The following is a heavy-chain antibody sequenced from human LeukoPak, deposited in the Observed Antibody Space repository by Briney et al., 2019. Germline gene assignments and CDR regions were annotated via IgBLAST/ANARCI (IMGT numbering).Heavy chain of an antibody. Sequence: ASVKVSCKASGYTFTSYGISWVRQAPGQGLEWMGWISAYNGNTNYAQKLQGRVTMTTDTSTSTAYMELRSLRSDDTAVYYCALTTDGGYYFDYWGQGTLVTVSS. D-gene: IGHD4-17*01. J-gene: IGHJ4*02. CDR3: ALTTDGGYYFDY. V-gene: IGHV1-18*01. CDR2: ISAYNGNT. CDR1: GYTFTSYG.